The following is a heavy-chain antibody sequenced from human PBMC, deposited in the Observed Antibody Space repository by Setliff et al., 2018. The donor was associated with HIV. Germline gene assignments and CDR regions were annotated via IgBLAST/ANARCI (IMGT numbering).Heavy chain of an antibody. Sequence: GGSLRLSCAASGFTFSSYSMNWVRQAPGKRLEWVSSITNDGRNTYYADSVKGRFTISRDNSKNTLYLQMNSLRVEDTAIYYCTKGVQRLRPYYFDSWGQGTLVTVSS. CDR1: GFTFSSYS. V-gene: IGHV3-21*04. J-gene: IGHJ4*02. CDR3: TKGVQRLRPYYFDS. D-gene: IGHD4-17*01. CDR2: ITNDGRNT.